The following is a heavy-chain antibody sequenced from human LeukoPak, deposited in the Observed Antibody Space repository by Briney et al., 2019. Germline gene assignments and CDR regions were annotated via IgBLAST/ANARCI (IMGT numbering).Heavy chain of an antibody. CDR2: LYYTGNT. CDR3: ARLTTVPADY. Sequence: PSETLSLTCTVSGGSISSSTYHWGWIRQPPGKGLEWIGSLYYTGNTYYNPSPKSRLTISVDTSKNQFSLNLHAVTAADTAVYFCARLTTVPADYWGQGILVTVSS. CDR1: GGSISSSTYH. V-gene: IGHV4-39*01. D-gene: IGHD4-17*01. J-gene: IGHJ4*02.